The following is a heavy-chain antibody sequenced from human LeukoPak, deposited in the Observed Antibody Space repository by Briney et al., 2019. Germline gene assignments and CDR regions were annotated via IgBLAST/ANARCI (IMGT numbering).Heavy chain of an antibody. Sequence: GGSLRLSCAASGFTFSSYCMNWVRQAPGKGLEWVGRIKSKTDGGTTDYAAPVKGRFTISRDDSKNTLYLQMNSLKTEDTAVYYCTATQGNYDFWSGYYFDYWGQGTLVTVSS. D-gene: IGHD3-3*01. CDR1: GFTFSSYC. V-gene: IGHV3-15*07. CDR2: IKSKTDGGTT. J-gene: IGHJ4*02. CDR3: TATQGNYDFWSGYYFDY.